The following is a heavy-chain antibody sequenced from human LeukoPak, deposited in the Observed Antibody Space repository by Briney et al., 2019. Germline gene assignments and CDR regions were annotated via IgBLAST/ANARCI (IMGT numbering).Heavy chain of an antibody. J-gene: IGHJ6*02. D-gene: IGHD6-6*01. Sequence: SETLSLTCTVSGGSISSYYWSWIRQPPGKGLGWSGYIYYSGSTNYNPSLKSRVTISVDTSKNQFSLKLSSVTAADTAVYYCAREGTIAARYYYGMDVWGQGTTVTVSS. V-gene: IGHV4-59*01. CDR2: IYYSGST. CDR1: GGSISSYY. CDR3: AREGTIAARYYYGMDV.